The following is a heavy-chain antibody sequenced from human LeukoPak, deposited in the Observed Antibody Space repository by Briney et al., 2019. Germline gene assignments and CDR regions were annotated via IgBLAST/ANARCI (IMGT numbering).Heavy chain of an antibody. CDR1: GFRFSDYG. D-gene: IGHD5-12*01. CDR3: ARGGQPGYDY. V-gene: IGHV3-48*02. J-gene: IGHJ4*02. Sequence: QPGGSLRLSCAASGFRFSDYGMHWVRQAPGKGLEWVPYISSSSSTIYYADSVKGRFTISRDNAKNSLYLQMNSLRDEDTAVYYCARGGQPGYDYWGQGTLVTVSS. CDR2: ISSSSSTI.